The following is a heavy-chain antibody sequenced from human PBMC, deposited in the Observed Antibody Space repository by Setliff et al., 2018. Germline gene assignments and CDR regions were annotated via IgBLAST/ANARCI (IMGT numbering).Heavy chain of an antibody. V-gene: IGHV3-48*01. Sequence: GGSLRLSCAASGYTFSSNNMSWVRQAPGKGLEWVSYISISSSAIYYADSVKGRFTISRDNAKNSLYLQMHSLRAEGTAVYYCARDSGFGGTFDYWGQGALVTVSS. D-gene: IGHD6-25*01. J-gene: IGHJ4*02. CDR3: ARDSGFGGTFDY. CDR2: ISISSSAI. CDR1: GYTFSSNN.